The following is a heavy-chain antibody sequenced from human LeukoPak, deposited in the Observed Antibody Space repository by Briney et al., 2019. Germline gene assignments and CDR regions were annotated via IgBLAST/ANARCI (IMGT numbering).Heavy chain of an antibody. CDR2: ISGSGGST. V-gene: IGHV3-23*01. D-gene: IGHD3-10*01. CDR1: GFTFSSYA. J-gene: IGHJ4*02. Sequence: GGSLRLSCAASGFTFSSYAMSWVRQAPGKGLEWVSAISGSGGSTYYADSVKGRFTISRDNAKNSLYLQMNSLRAEDTAVYYCARLANLYYYGSGSYYYWGQGTLVTVSS. CDR3: ARLANLYYYGSGSYYY.